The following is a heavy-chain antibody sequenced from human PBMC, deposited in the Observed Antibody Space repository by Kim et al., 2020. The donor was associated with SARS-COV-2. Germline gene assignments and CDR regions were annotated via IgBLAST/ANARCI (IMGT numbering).Heavy chain of an antibody. D-gene: IGHD3-22*01. Sequence: ASVKVSCKASGYTFTSYYMHWVRQAPGQGLEWMGIINPSGGSTSYAQKFQGRVTMTRDTSTSTVYMELSSLRSEDTAVYYCARARSSDSSGYYPRWHYYYGMDVWGQGTTVTVSS. CDR1: GYTFTSYY. V-gene: IGHV1-46*01. J-gene: IGHJ6*02. CDR3: ARARSSDSSGYYPRWHYYYGMDV. CDR2: INPSGGST.